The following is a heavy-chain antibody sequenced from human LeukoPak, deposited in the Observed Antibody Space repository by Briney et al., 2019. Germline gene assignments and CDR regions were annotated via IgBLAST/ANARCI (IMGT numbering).Heavy chain of an antibody. J-gene: IGHJ4*02. CDR2: IWYDGSNK. Sequence: GGSLRLSCAASGFTFSSYAMHWVRQAPGKGLEWVAVIWYDGSNKYYGDSVEGRFTISRDNSKNTLYLQMNNVTVEDTAVYYCARDFGDSVMYYLDNWGQGTLVTVSS. CDR1: GFTFSSYA. V-gene: IGHV3-33*08. D-gene: IGHD3-10*01. CDR3: ARDFGDSVMYYLDN.